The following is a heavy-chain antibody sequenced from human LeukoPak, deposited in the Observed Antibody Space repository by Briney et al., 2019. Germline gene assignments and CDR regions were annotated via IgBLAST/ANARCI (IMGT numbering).Heavy chain of an antibody. V-gene: IGHV4-4*07. D-gene: IGHD2-2*01. CDR2: IYISGST. J-gene: IGHJ3*01. CDR3: ARDGGVVVPTAPAVFDV. Sequence: SETLSLTCTVSGGSISSYYWSWIRQPAGKGLEWIGRIYISGSTNYNPSLKSRVTISTDTSKNQLSLKLTSVTAADTAVYYCARDGGVVVPTAPAVFDVWGQGTMVTVSS. CDR1: GGSISSYY.